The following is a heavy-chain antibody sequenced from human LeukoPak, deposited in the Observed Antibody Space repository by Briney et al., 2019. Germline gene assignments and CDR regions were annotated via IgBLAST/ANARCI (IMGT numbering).Heavy chain of an antibody. CDR1: GGTFSRYA. V-gene: IGHV1-69*05. D-gene: IGHD6-13*01. J-gene: IGHJ5*01. Sequence: ASVKVSCKASGGTFSRYAISWVRQAPGQGLEWMGGIIPIFGTANYAQKFQGRVTITTDESTSTAYMELSSLRSEDTAVYYCVHSSSWFDYWAREPWSPSPQ. CDR3: VHSSSWFDY. CDR2: IIPIFGTA.